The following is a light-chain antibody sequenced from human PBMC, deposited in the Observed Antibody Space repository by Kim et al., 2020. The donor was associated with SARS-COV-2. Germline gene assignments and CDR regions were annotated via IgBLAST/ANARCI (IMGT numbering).Light chain of an antibody. CDR3: QQYGSSPYT. V-gene: IGKV3-20*01. J-gene: IGKJ2*01. Sequence: LSAGERATRSCRARQSVSSSYLAWYQQKPGQAPRLLVCGASSKATGIPDRFRGSGSGTDFTHTISRVEREDCAVYYCQQYGSSPYTFGQGTKLEI. CDR2: GAS. CDR1: QSVSSSY.